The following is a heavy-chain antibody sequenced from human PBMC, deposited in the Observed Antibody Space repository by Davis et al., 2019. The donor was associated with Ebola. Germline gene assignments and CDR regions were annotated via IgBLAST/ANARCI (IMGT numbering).Heavy chain of an antibody. CDR3: ARARRGSWYDYYYYYYMDV. V-gene: IGHV3-21*01. CDR1: GFTFSSYS. D-gene: IGHD2-15*01. J-gene: IGHJ6*03. Sequence: GESLKISCAASGFTFSSYSMNWVRQAPGKGLEWVSSISSSSSYIYYADSVKGRFTISRDNAKNSLYLQMNSLRAEDTAVYYCARARRGSWYDYYYYYYMDVWGKGTTVTVSS. CDR2: ISSSSSYI.